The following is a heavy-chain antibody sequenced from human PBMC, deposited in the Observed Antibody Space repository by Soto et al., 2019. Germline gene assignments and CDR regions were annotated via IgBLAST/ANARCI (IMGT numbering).Heavy chain of an antibody. Sequence: SETLSLTCAVYGGSFSDYYWNWIRQPPDKGLEWIGKINHSESTNYNPSLRSRVAMSVDTSRNQFSLMLNSVTAADTAVYYCARGYTAIDSWGQGTLVTVSS. D-gene: IGHD5-18*01. CDR3: ARGYTAIDS. CDR1: GGSFSDYY. CDR2: INHSEST. V-gene: IGHV4-34*01. J-gene: IGHJ4*02.